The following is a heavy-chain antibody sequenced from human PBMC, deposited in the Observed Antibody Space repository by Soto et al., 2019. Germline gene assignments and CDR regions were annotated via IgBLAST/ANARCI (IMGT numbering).Heavy chain of an antibody. D-gene: IGHD3-9*01. V-gene: IGHV1-18*01. CDR2: ISAYNGNT. J-gene: IGHJ5*02. Sequence: ASVKVSCKASGYTFTSYGISWVRQAPGQGLEWMGWISAYNGNTNYAQKLQGRVTMTTDTSTSTAYMELRSLRSDDTAVYYCARALLGYDILTGYYQNWFDPWGQGTLVTVSS. CDR1: GYTFTSYG. CDR3: ARALLGYDILTGYYQNWFDP.